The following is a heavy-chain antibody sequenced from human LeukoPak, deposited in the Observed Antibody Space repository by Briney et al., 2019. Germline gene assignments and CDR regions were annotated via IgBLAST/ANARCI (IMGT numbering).Heavy chain of an antibody. Sequence: SETLSLTCAVYGGSFSPYYWSWIRQPPGKGLEWIGEINHSGSTNYNPSLKSRVTISVDTPKNQFSLGLSSVTAADTAVYYCARGGFYCGGDCYVDYWGQGTLVTVSS. CDR1: GGSFSPYY. V-gene: IGHV4-34*01. D-gene: IGHD2-21*02. J-gene: IGHJ4*02. CDR3: ARGGFYCGGDCYVDY. CDR2: INHSGST.